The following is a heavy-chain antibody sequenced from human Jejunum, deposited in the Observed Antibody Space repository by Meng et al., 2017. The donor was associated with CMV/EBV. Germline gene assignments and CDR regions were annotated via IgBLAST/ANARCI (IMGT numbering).Heavy chain of an antibody. CDR1: GFTFRTSG. CDR2: IWYDGINE. D-gene: IGHD2-15*01. V-gene: IGHV3-33*01. CDR3: ARGDSQFLSAFDI. J-gene: IGHJ3*02. Sequence: YGFTFRTSGMHWVRQAPGKGLEWVALIWYDGINEFYVDSVKGRFAISRDNSQNTVFLQMNSLRAEDTAVYYCARGDSQFLSAFDIWGQGTMVTVSS.